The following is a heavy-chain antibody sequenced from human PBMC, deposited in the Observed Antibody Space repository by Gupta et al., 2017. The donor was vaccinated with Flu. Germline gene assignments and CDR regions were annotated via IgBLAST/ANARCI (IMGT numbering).Heavy chain of an antibody. CDR2: IKQDGSEK. CDR1: YW. Sequence: YWMSWVRQAPGKGLEWVANIKQDGSEKYYVDSGKGRFTISRDNAKNSLYLQMNRLRAEETAVYYCARVSGYYPLGVYFDYWGQGTLVTVSS. V-gene: IGHV3-7*01. J-gene: IGHJ4*02. D-gene: IGHD3-22*01. CDR3: ARVSGYYPLGVYFDY.